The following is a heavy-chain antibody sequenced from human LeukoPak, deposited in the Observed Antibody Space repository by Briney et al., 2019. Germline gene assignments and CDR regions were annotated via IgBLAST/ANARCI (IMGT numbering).Heavy chain of an antibody. V-gene: IGHV3-53*01. CDR3: ARENGDAFDI. CDR2: IYSGGST. D-gene: IGHD1-1*01. CDR1: GFTFSSYS. Sequence: GGSLRLSCAASGFTFSSYSMNWVRQAPGKGLEWVSIIYSGGSTYYADSVKGRFTISRDNSKNTLYLQMNSLRAEDTAVYYCARENGDAFDIWGQGTMVTVSS. J-gene: IGHJ3*02.